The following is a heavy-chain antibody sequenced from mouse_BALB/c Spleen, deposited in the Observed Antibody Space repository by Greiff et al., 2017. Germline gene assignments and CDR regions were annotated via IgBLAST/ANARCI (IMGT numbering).Heavy chain of an antibody. CDR3: ATTMITTAWFAY. D-gene: IGHD2-4*01. CDR1: GYTFTDYN. J-gene: IGHJ3*01. V-gene: IGHV1-18*01. Sequence: VQLKESGPELVKPGASVKIPCKASGYTFTDYNMDWVKQSHGKSLEWIGDINPNNGGTNYNQKFKGKATLTVDKSSSTAYMELRSLTSEDTAVYYCATTMITTAWFAYWGQGTLVTVSA. CDR2: INPNNGGT.